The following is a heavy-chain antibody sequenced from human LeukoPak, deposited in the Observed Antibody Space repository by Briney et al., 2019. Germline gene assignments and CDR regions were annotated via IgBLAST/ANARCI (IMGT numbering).Heavy chain of an antibody. CDR2: INPSGGST. CDR3: ARGGVGATTYVWFDP. V-gene: IGHV1-46*01. Sequence: ASVKVSCKASGGTFSSYDISWVRQAPGQGLECMGIINPSGGSTSYAQKFQGRVTMTRDMSTSTVYMELSSLRSEDTAVYYCARGGVGATTYVWFDPWGQGTLVTVSS. J-gene: IGHJ5*02. CDR1: GGTFSSYD. D-gene: IGHD1-26*01.